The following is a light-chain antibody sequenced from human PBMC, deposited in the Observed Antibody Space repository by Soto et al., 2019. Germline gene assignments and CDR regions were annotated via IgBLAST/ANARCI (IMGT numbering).Light chain of an antibody. CDR3: SSFAGNNNRGV. CDR1: SSDVGGYNY. CDR2: DVS. Sequence: QSALTQPPSASASPGQSVTISCTGTSSDVGGYNYVSWYQQRPGKAPKLMIYDVSQRPSGVPDRFSGSKSGNTATLTVSGLQAEDEADYYCSSFAGNNNRGVFGSGTKLTVL. J-gene: IGLJ1*01. V-gene: IGLV2-8*01.